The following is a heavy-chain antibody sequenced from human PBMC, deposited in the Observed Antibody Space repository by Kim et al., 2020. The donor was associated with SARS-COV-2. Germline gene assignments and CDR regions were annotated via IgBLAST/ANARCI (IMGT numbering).Heavy chain of an antibody. CDR1: GGSISSSSYY. Sequence: SETRSLTCTVSGGSISSSSYYWGWIRQPPGKGLEWIGSIYYSGSTYYNPSLKSRVTISVDTSKNQFSLKLSSVTAADTAVYYCATRGGIAVAGDDYWGQGTLVTVSS. CDR3: ATRGGIAVAGDDY. CDR2: IYYSGST. V-gene: IGHV4-39*01. D-gene: IGHD6-19*01. J-gene: IGHJ4*02.